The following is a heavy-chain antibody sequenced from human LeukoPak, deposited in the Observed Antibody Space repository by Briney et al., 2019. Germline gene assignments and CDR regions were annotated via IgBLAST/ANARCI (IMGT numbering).Heavy chain of an antibody. D-gene: IGHD3-10*01. V-gene: IGHV4-59*01. CDR1: GGSISSYY. CDR2: IYYSGST. J-gene: IGHJ4*02. Sequence: PSETLSLTCTVSGGSISSYYWSWIRQPPGKGLEWIGYIYYSGSTNYNPSLKSRVTISVDTSKNQFSLKLSSVTAADTAVYYCARMEGLLLWFGELYLDYFDYWGQGTLVTVSS. CDR3: ARMEGLLLWFGELYLDYFDY.